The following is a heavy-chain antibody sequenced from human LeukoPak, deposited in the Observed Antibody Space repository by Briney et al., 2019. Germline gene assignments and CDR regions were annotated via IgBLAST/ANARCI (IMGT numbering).Heavy chain of an antibody. J-gene: IGHJ4*02. CDR3: ARTRPGYYFDS. V-gene: IGHV3-48*04. CDR2: ISVRSTTI. Sequence: GGSLRLSCAASGFTFSNAWMSWVRQAPGKGLEWLSYISVRSTTINYADSVKGRFTISRDDAEKSLYLQMNSLRVEDTAVYYCARTRPGYYFDSWGQGTLVTVSS. D-gene: IGHD1-14*01. CDR1: GFTFSNAW.